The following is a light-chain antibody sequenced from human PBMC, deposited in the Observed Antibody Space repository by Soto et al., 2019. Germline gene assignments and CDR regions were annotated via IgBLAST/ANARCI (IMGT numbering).Light chain of an antibody. CDR2: GAS. CDR3: QQYGSSPRT. CDR1: QTITGSY. Sequence: EIVLTQSPGIMSLSSGERATLSCRASQTITGSYLAWYQQKPGQAPRLLIYGASVRATGIPDRFSGSGSGTDCTLTISRVEPEDFAVYFCQQYGSSPRTFGQGTKVEIK. J-gene: IGKJ1*01. V-gene: IGKV3-20*01.